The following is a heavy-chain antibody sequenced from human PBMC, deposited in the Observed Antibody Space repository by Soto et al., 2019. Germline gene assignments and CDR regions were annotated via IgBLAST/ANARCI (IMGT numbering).Heavy chain of an antibody. CDR2: INPNSGGT. V-gene: IGHV1-2*04. Sequence: EASVKVSCKASGYTFTGYYMHWVRQAPGQGLEWMGWINPNSGGTNYAQKFQGWVTMTRDTSISTAYMELSRLRSDDTAVYYCARESSSGLYNFDIWGQGTMVTVSS. J-gene: IGHJ3*02. CDR3: ARESSSGLYNFDI. D-gene: IGHD6-6*01. CDR1: GYTFTGYY.